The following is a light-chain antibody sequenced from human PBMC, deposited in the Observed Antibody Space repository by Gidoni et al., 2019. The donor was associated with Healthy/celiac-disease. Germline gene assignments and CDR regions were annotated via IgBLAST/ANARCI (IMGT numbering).Light chain of an antibody. Sequence: EIVLTQSPGTLSLSTGERATLSCRASQSVSSSYLAWYQQKPGQAPRVLIYGASSRATGIPDRFSGSGSGTDFTLTISRLEPEDFAVYYCQHYGSSPYTFXHXTKLEIK. V-gene: IGKV3-20*01. CDR2: GAS. CDR1: QSVSSSY. CDR3: QHYGSSPYT. J-gene: IGKJ2*01.